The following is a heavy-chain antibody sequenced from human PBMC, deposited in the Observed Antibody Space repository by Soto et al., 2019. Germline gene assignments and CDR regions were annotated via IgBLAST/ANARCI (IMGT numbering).Heavy chain of an antibody. CDR1: GFILSSYP. CDR3: ARGGEDHYENGMDV. J-gene: IGHJ6*02. D-gene: IGHD3-22*01. CDR2: MNRAATRT. V-gene: IGHV3-23*05. Sequence: LSESGGDRLQPGGSLTLSCAASGFILSSYPMTWVRQAPGRGLEWVSSMNRAATRTSYADAVKGRFTTSRDDSQNTLFLHINTLRREDTAVYFWARGGEDHYENGMDVWGQGTTVIVSS.